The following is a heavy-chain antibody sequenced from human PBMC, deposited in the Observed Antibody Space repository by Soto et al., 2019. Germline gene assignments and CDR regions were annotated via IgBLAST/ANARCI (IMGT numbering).Heavy chain of an antibody. D-gene: IGHD6-13*01. Sequence: EVQLLESGGGLVQPGGSLRLSCAASGFTFSSYAMSWVRQAPGKGLEWVSAISGSGGSTYYADSVKGRFTISRDNSKNTLYLQINSLRAEDTAVYYCAKDQGSVAAAGTAYGMDVWGQGTTVTVSS. V-gene: IGHV3-23*01. J-gene: IGHJ6*02. CDR1: GFTFSSYA. CDR3: AKDQGSVAAAGTAYGMDV. CDR2: ISGSGGST.